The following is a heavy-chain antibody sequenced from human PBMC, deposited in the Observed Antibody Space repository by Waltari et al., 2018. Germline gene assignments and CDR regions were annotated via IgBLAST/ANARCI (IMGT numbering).Heavy chain of an antibody. J-gene: IGHJ4*02. D-gene: IGHD3-10*01. CDR2: IKHSGST. CDR3: AREGSGSGSKPFDY. CDR1: GGSFSGYY. Sequence: QVQLQQWGAGLLKPSETLSLTCAVYGGSFSGYYWSWIRQPPGKGLEWIGEIKHSGSTNYNPSLKSRVTISVDTSKNQFSLKLSSVTAADTAVYYCAREGSGSGSKPFDYWGQGTLVTVSS. V-gene: IGHV4-34*01.